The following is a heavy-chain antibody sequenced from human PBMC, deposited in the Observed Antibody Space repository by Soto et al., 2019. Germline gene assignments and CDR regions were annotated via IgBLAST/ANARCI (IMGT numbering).Heavy chain of an antibody. CDR2: ISAYSGNT. CDR3: GSTNYNPSLKSRVTISVDTSKNQFSLKLSSVTAADTAVYYCARGRARYNWNYASTKFRIKYYYYYGMDV. Sequence: ASVKVSCKASGYTFTSYGISWVRRAPGQGLEWMGWISAYSGNTDYAQKLQGRVSMTTDTSTTTAYMGLRSLRSDDTAVYYSGSTNYNPSLKSRVTISVDTSKNQFSLKLSSVTAADTAVYYCARGRARYNWNYASTKFRIKYYYYYGMDVWGQGTTVTVSS. J-gene: IGHJ6*02. D-gene: IGHD3-10*01. V-gene: IGHV1-18*01. CDR1: GYTFTSYG.